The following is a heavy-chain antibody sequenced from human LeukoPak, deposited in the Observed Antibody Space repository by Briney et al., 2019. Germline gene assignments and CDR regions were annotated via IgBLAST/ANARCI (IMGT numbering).Heavy chain of an antibody. V-gene: IGHV3-30*18. Sequence: PGRSLRLSCAASGFTFSSYAMYWVRQAPGKGLEWVALISYDGGDKYYAESMKGRITISRDNAENTLYLQTSNLRPDDTAFYFCVKEGVEYSYSYGDYWGQGTLVTVSS. J-gene: IGHJ4*02. CDR1: GFTFSSYA. D-gene: IGHD3-16*01. CDR2: ISYDGGDK. CDR3: VKEGVEYSYSYGDY.